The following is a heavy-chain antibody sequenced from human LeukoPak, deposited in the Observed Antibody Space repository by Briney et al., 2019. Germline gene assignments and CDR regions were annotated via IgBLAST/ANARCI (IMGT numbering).Heavy chain of an antibody. J-gene: IGHJ4*02. Sequence: WETLSLTCTVSGGSISSYYWSWIRQPPGKGLEWIGYIYYSGSTNYNPSLKSRVTISVDTSKNQFSLKLSSVTAADTAVYYCARGSYGDYPFDYWGQGTLVTVSS. V-gene: IGHV4-59*01. CDR3: ARGSYGDYPFDY. CDR1: GGSISSYY. D-gene: IGHD4-17*01. CDR2: IYYSGST.